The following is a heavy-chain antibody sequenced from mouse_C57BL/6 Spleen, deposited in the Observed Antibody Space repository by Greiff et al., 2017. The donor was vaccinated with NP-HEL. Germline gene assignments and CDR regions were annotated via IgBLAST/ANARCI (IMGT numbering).Heavy chain of an antibody. Sequence: VQLQQSGPVLVKPGASVKMSCKASGYTFTDYYMNWVKQSHGKSLEWIGVINPYNGGTSYNQKFKGKATLTVDKSSSTAYMELNSLTSEDSAVYYCARSPDYFHFDYWGQGTTLTVSS. J-gene: IGHJ2*01. CDR2: INPYNGGT. V-gene: IGHV1-19*01. CDR1: GYTFTDYY. CDR3: ARSPDYFHFDY. D-gene: IGHD1-1*01.